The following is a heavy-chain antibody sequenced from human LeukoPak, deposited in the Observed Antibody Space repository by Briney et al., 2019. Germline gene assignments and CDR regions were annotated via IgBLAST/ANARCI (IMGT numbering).Heavy chain of an antibody. CDR2: INHSGST. J-gene: IGHJ4*02. V-gene: IGHV4-34*10. CDR3: ARFGYSYGYPD. Sequence: TSETLSLTCAVSGGPFSGYYWSWIRQPPGKGLEWIGEINHSGSTNYNPSLKSRVTMSVDTSKNQFSLKLSSVTAADTAVYYCARFGYSYGYPDWGQGTLVTVSS. D-gene: IGHD5-18*01. CDR1: GGPFSGYY.